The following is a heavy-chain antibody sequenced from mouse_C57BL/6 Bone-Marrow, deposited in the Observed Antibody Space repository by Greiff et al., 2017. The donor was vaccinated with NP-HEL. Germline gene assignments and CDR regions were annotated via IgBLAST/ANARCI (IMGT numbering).Heavy chain of an antibody. V-gene: IGHV1-85*01. CDR3: AGKVTDGTDY. CDR2: IYPRDGST. Sequence: QVQLKQSGPELVKPGASVKLSCKASGYTFTSYDINWVKQRPGQGLEWIGWIYPRDGSTKYNEKFKGKATLTVDTSSSTAYMEIHSLTSEDSAVYFSAGKVTDGTDYWGQGTTLTVSS. J-gene: IGHJ2*01. D-gene: IGHD2-2*01. CDR1: GYTFTSYD.